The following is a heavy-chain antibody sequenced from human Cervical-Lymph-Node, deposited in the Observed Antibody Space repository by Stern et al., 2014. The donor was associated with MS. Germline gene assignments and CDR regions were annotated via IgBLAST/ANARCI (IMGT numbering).Heavy chain of an antibody. Sequence: QLQLQESGPGLVNPSQTLSLTCTVSGGSITSGSFYWSWIRQPAGKELEWIGRIYSTGSTNYNPSLKSRVIISVDTSRNQFSLKLTSVTAADTAVYYCARDGPGAGWFDPWGQGTLVTVSS. CDR3: ARDGPGAGWFDP. V-gene: IGHV4-61*02. CDR1: GGSITSGSFY. CDR2: IYSTGST. J-gene: IGHJ5*02. D-gene: IGHD1-14*01.